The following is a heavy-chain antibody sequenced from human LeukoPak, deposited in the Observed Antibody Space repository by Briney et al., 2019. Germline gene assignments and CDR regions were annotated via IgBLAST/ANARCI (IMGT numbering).Heavy chain of an antibody. CDR2: INPNSGGT. J-gene: IGHJ4*02. D-gene: IGHD3-22*01. V-gene: IGHV1-2*06. Sequence: ASVKVSCKASGYTFTDYYMHWVRQAPGQGLEWMGRINPNSGGTNYAQKFQGRVTMTRVTSISTAYMDLSRLRSDDTAVYYCARDLSGYYDSSAYYHASDYWGQGTLVTVSS. CDR3: ARDLSGYYDSSAYYHASDY. CDR1: GYTFTDYY.